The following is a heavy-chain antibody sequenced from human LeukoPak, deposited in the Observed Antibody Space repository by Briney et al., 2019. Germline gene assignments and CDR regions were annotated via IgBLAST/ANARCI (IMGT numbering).Heavy chain of an antibody. D-gene: IGHD3-16*01. Sequence: GGSLRLSCAASGFTFTNAWMSWVRQAPGKGLEWVGRFKTKTDGGTTDYAAPVKGRFTISRDASKNTLYLQMNSLRAEDTAVYFCAKGDKMLTWRRTYNRFDPWGQGTLVTVSP. CDR2: FKTKTDGGTT. CDR1: GFTFTNAW. J-gene: IGHJ5*02. CDR3: AKGDKMLTWRRTYNRFDP. V-gene: IGHV3-15*01.